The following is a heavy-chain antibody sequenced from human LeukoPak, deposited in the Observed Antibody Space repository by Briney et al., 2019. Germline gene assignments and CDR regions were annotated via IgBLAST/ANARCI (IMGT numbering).Heavy chain of an antibody. J-gene: IGHJ4*02. D-gene: IGHD6-19*01. CDR3: ARDTYNSGWCSDY. CDR2: ISTYNGNT. V-gene: IGHV1-18*01. Sequence: GASVKVSCKTSGYTFTSCGISWVRQAPGHGLEWMGWISTYNGNTNYAQNLQGRVIMTTDTSTSTAYMELRSLRSDDTAVYYCARDTYNSGWCSDYWGQGTLVTVSS. CDR1: GYTFTSCG.